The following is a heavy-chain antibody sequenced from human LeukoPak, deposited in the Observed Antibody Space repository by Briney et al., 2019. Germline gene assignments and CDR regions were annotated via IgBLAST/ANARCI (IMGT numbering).Heavy chain of an antibody. CDR3: ARERHWNLYYFDY. Sequence: PGGSLRLSCAASGFTFSNYGMHWVRQAPGKGLEWVAVIWYDGSNKYYADSVKGRFTISRDNSKNTLYLQMNSLRAEDTAVYYCARERHWNLYYFDYWGQGTLVTVPS. CDR1: GFTFSNYG. V-gene: IGHV3-33*08. D-gene: IGHD1-1*01. CDR2: IWYDGSNK. J-gene: IGHJ4*02.